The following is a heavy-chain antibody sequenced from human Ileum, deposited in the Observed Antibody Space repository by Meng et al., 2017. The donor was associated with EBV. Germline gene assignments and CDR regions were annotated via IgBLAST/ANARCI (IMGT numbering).Heavy chain of an antibody. CDR2: VLQRGDT. CDR3: GRDQGRELINH. D-gene: IGHD1-7*01. V-gene: IGHV4-4*02. CDR1: GDSISSAIW. Sequence: RRRGPGPGLDKPSGTLSLTCPSSGDSISSAIWWSWGRRPPGKGMEWIGEVLQRGDTNYNPSLKSRVDISVDKSKNQFYLSLFSVTAADTAVYYCGRDQGRELINHWGQGTLVTVSS. J-gene: IGHJ4*02.